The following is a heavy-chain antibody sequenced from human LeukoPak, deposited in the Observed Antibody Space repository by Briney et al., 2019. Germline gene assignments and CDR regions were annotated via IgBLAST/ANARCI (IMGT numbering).Heavy chain of an antibody. J-gene: IGHJ5*02. CDR3: AKAGSGSYHNNWFDP. Sequence: GGSLRLSCAASGFTFDDYATHWVRQGPGKGLEWVSGISWNGGFIGYADSVRGRFTISRDNAKNSLYLQMDSLRDEDTALYYCAKAGSGSYHNNWFDPWGQGTLVTVSS. CDR1: GFTFDDYA. CDR2: ISWNGGFI. V-gene: IGHV3-9*01. D-gene: IGHD1-26*01.